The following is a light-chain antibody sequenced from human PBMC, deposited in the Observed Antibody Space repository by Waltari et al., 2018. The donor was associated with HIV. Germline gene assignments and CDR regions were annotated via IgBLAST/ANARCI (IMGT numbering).Light chain of an antibody. Sequence: SYELTQPPSMSVSPGQTARITCFGDALPNRYAYWYQQRPGQAPVLVLDKDRERPSGVPERFSGSNSGTTVTLIISGVQPEDEADYYCQSADRSGSHVVFGGGTKVTV. CDR1: ALPNRY. V-gene: IGLV3-25*03. CDR2: KDR. J-gene: IGLJ2*01. CDR3: QSADRSGSHVV.